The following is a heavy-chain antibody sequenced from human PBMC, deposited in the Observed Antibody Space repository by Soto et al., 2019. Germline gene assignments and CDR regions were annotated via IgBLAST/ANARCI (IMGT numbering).Heavy chain of an antibody. CDR2: INHSGST. CDR1: GGSFSGYY. CDR3: ASSAGHPGDFFYYNGMDV. D-gene: IGHD3-10*01. Sequence: SETLSLTCAVYGGSFSGYYWSWIRQPPGKGLEWIGEINHSGSTNYNPSLKSRVTISVDTSKNQFSLKLISVTAADTAVYYCASSAGHPGDFFYYNGMDVWGQGTTVTVSS. J-gene: IGHJ6*02. V-gene: IGHV4-34*01.